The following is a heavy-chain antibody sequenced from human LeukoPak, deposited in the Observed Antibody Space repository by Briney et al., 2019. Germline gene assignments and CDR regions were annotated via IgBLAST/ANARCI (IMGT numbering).Heavy chain of an antibody. CDR2: IIGSGGNT. V-gene: IGHV3-23*01. J-gene: IGHJ4*02. Sequence: GGSLRLSCAASGFTFSDYAMGWVRQAPGKRLEWFSAIIGSGGNTYHADSVKGRFTISRDNSKNTLSLQVSSLRAEDTAVYYCAKDRYSYAFEYSDSWGQGTLVTVSS. D-gene: IGHD5-18*01. CDR1: GFTFSDYA. CDR3: AKDRYSYAFEYSDS.